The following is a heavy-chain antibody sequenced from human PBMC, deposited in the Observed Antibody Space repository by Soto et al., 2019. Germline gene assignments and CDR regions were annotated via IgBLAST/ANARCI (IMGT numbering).Heavy chain of an antibody. CDR1: GFTFSDYY. Sequence: QVQLVESGGGLVKPGGSLRLSCVASGFTFSDYYMSWIRQAPGKGLEWVSYISSSSSYTNYADSVKGRFTISRDNAKNSLYLQMNSLRAEDTAVYYSARDHHRYSGYDYVDYWGQGTLVTVSS. V-gene: IGHV3-11*05. CDR2: ISSSSSYT. CDR3: ARDHHRYSGYDYVDY. D-gene: IGHD5-12*01. J-gene: IGHJ4*02.